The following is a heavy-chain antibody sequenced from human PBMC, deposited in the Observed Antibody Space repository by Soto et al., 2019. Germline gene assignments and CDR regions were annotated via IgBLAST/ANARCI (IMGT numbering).Heavy chain of an antibody. CDR2: VYYTGTT. J-gene: IGHJ6*02. CDR1: GGSMNTYY. D-gene: IGHD4-17*01. CDR3: ARASMTTIPLDV. V-gene: IGHV4-59*01. Sequence: SETLSLTCNVSGGSMNTYYWTWIRKPPGKGLEWIGYVYYTGTTNYKPSLKTRVTISVDTSKNQFSLKLTSVTAADTAMYYCARASMTTIPLDVWGRGTMVTVS.